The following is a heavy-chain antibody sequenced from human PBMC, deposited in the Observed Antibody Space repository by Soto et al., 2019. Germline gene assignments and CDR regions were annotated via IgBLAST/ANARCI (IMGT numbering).Heavy chain of an antibody. V-gene: IGHV4-59*01. CDR1: GCSISSNY. CDR3: AGSMVRGVIITSPYYFDY. D-gene: IGHD3-10*01. Sequence: SETLSLTCTVSGCSISSNYWSWIRQPPGKGLEWIGYIFYTGTTNHNPSLKSRVTISVDTSKNQFSLRLSSVTAADTAMYYCAGSMVRGVIITSPYYFDYWGQGTLVTVSS. J-gene: IGHJ4*02. CDR2: IFYTGTT.